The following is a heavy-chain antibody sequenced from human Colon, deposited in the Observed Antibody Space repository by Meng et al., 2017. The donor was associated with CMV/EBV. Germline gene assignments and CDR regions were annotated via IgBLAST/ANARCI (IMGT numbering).Heavy chain of an antibody. Sequence: QVQLVQSGAEVKKPGASVKVSCKASGYTFTSYGISWVRQAPGQGLEWMGWMNPRSGDTDYARKFQGRVTMTRDTSLGTAYLELRSLTSEDTAIYYCARLTSGGYWGQGTLVTVSS. CDR2: MNPRSGDT. CDR1: GYTFTSYG. CDR3: ARLTSGGY. V-gene: IGHV1-8*02. J-gene: IGHJ4*02. D-gene: IGHD4/OR15-4a*01.